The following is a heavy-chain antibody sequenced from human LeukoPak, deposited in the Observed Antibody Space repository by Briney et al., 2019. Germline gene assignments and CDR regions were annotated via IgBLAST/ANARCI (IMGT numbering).Heavy chain of an antibody. CDR3: ARDSPHSSNDFHY. V-gene: IGHV3-74*01. J-gene: IGHJ4*02. CDR2: INSDGSST. CDR1: GFTFSTYW. Sequence: PGGSLRLSCAASGFTFSTYWMHWVRQAPGKGLVWVSRINSDGSSTRYADPVKGRFTISRDNAKNTLYLQMNSLRAEDTAVYCCARDSPHSSNDFHYWGQGTLVTVSS. D-gene: IGHD6-13*01.